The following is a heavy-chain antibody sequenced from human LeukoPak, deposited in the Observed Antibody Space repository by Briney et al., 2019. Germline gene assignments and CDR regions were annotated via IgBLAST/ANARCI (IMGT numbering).Heavy chain of an antibody. CDR3: AKETTLRYFDY. V-gene: IGHV3-23*01. CDR2: ISGGGGTT. D-gene: IGHD1-1*01. Sequence: GGSLRLSCTASGFTFVNYAMSWVRQAPGKGLEWVSAISGGGGTTYYADSVKGRFTISRDSSKNTVNLQMNSLRTEDTAVYYCAKETTLRYFDYWGQGTLVTVSS. CDR1: GFTFVNYA. J-gene: IGHJ4*02.